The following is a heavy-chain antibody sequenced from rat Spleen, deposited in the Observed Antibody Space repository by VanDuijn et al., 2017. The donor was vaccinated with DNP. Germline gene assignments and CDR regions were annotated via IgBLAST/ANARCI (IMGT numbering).Heavy chain of an antibody. V-gene: IGHV2-1*01. CDR3: TSDLHWFAY. CDR2: IWSGGRT. CDR1: GCSLTSNS. Sequence: QVQLKESGPGLVQPSQTLSLTCTVSGCSLTSNSVHWFRQPPGKGLEWVGAIWSGGRTDYNSALKSRLSISRDTSKSQVFLKMNSLQTEDTAIYFCTSDLHWFAYWGQGTLVTVSS. J-gene: IGHJ3*01.